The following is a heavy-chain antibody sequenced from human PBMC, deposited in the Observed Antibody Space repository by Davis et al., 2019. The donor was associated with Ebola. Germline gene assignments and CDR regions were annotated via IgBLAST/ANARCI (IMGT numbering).Heavy chain of an antibody. D-gene: IGHD4-17*01. V-gene: IGHV4/OR15-8*01. CDR3: ATYYGDHEGGS. CDR1: GASISSSAW. CDR2: IHYSGST. Sequence: PSETLSLTCGVSGASISSSAWWTWVRQSPGKGLEWIGEIHYSGSTNFNPSLESRVTTSVDKPRNQFSLKVYSVTAADTAVYYCATYYGDHEGGSWGQGILVTVSS. J-gene: IGHJ4*02.